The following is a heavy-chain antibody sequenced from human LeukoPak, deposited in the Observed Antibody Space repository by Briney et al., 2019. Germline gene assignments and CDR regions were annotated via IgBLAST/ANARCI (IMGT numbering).Heavy chain of an antibody. V-gene: IGHV3-48*04. CDR3: ARSRAVAQIDY. D-gene: IGHD6-19*01. CDR1: GFTFSSYS. Sequence: PGGSLRLSCAASGFTFSSYSMNWVRQAPGKGLEWVSYISSSSSTIYYADSVKGRFTISGDNAKNSLYLQMSSLRAEDTAVYYCARSRAVAQIDYWGQGTLVTVSS. J-gene: IGHJ4*02. CDR2: ISSSSSTI.